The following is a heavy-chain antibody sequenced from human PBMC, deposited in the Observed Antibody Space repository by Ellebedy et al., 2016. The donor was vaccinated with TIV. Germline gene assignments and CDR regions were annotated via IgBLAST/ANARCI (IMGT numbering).Heavy chain of an antibody. CDR1: GFTFSDHY. J-gene: IGHJ4*02. V-gene: IGHV3-7*01. CDR3: ANGDYGGNGRFWAY. Sequence: PGGSLRLSCEASGFTFSDHYMTWIRQAPGKGLEWLANIKQDGSNMYYVDSVKGRFTISRDNTKNSLYLQMNSLRAEDTAVYYCANGDYGGNGRFWAYWGQGTLVTVSS. D-gene: IGHD4-23*01. CDR2: IKQDGSNM.